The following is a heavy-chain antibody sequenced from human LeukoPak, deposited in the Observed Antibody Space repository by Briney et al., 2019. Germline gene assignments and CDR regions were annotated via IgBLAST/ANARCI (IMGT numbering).Heavy chain of an antibody. CDR3: ARIGRGYSSGWSDFDY. CDR1: GYSISSGYY. D-gene: IGHD6-19*01. Sequence: PSETLSLTCAVSGYSISSGYYWGWIRQPPGKGLEWIGSIYHSGSTYYNPSLKSRVSFSVDTSKNQFSLKLSSVTAADTAVYYCARIGRGYSSGWSDFDYWGQGTLVTVSS. J-gene: IGHJ4*02. V-gene: IGHV4-38-2*01. CDR2: IYHSGST.